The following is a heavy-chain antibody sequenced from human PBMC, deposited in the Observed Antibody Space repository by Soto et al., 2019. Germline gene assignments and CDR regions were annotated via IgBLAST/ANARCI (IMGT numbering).Heavy chain of an antibody. Sequence: GGSLRLFCAASGFTFSTYWMSWVRQAPGKGLEWVANIKQDGSERYYVDSVKGRFTISRDNAKNSLSLQMNSLRPEDTAVYYCATDSGTSDYWGQGTLVTVSS. CDR1: GFTFSTYW. CDR3: ATDSGTSDY. V-gene: IGHV3-7*01. CDR2: IKQDGSER. J-gene: IGHJ4*02. D-gene: IGHD1-1*01.